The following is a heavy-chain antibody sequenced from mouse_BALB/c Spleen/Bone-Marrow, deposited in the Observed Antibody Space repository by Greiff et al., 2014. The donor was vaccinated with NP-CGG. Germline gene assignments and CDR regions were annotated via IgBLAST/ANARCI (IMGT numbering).Heavy chain of an antibody. CDR1: GYSFTGYY. Sequence: EVQVVESGPELVKPGASVKISCKASGYSFTGYYMHWVKQSHVKSLEWIGRINPYNGATSYNQNFKDKASLTVDKSSSTAYMELHSLTSEDSAVYYCARAAYYFDYWGQGTTLTVSS. V-gene: IGHV1-31*01. J-gene: IGHJ2*01. D-gene: IGHD1-2*01. CDR3: ARAAYYFDY. CDR2: INPYNGAT.